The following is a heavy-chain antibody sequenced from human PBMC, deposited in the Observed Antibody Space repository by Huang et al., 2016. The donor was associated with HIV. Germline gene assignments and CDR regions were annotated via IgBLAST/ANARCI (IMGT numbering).Heavy chain of an antibody. D-gene: IGHD5-12*01. V-gene: IGHV1-3*01. CDR3: ASGQRMRESDIVATIPVS. CDR1: GYNCTSRG. Sequence: QVHLVQSGPEVKKPGASVKVSCKASGYNCTSRGLHWVRQAPGQRLEWMGYINPGKGNTKSSPKFQDRVTLTRDISANTAYMQLSRLTSEDTAVYYCASGQRMRESDIVATIPVSWGQGALVTVSS. J-gene: IGHJ5*02. CDR2: INPGKGNT.